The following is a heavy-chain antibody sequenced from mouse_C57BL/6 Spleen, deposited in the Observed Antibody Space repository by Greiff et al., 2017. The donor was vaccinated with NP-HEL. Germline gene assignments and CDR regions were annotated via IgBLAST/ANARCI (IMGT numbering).Heavy chain of an antibody. CDR3: AREAGNYYALDY. V-gene: IGHV5-9*01. J-gene: IGHJ4*01. CDR2: ISGGGGNT. D-gene: IGHD2-1*01. CDR1: GFTFSSYT. Sequence: EVQRVESGGGLVKPGGSLKLSCAASGFTFSSYTMSWVRQTPEKRLEWVAAISGGGGNTYYPDSVKGRFTISRDNAKNTLYLQLSSLRSEDTALYYCAREAGNYYALDYWGQGPSVTVSS.